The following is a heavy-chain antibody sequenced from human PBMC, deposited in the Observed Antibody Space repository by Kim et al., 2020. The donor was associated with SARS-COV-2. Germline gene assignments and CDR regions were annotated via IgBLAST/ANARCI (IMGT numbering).Heavy chain of an antibody. D-gene: IGHD3-22*01. V-gene: IGHV1-69*13. CDR2: IIPIFGTA. J-gene: IGHJ3*02. CDR3: ARAPIDGSGYYSYAFDI. CDR1: GGTFSSYA. Sequence: SVKVSCKASGGTFSSYAISWVRQAPGQGLEWMGGIIPIFGTANYAQKFQGRVTITADESTSTAYMELSSLRSEDTAVYYCARAPIDGSGYYSYAFDIWGQGNMVTVSS.